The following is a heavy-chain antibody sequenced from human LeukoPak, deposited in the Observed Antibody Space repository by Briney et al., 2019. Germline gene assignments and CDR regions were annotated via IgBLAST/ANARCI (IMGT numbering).Heavy chain of an antibody. CDR2: MNPNSGNT. J-gene: IGHJ3*02. CDR1: GYTFINYD. D-gene: IGHD2-2*01. CDR3: ARSHCSSTSCYGNHDAFDI. V-gene: IGHV1-8*03. Sequence: GASVKVSCKASGYTFINYDINWVRQATGQGLEWMGWMNPNSGNTGYAQKFQGRVTITKNTSISTAYMELSSLRSEDTAVYYCARSHCSSTSCYGNHDAFDIWGQGTMVTVSS.